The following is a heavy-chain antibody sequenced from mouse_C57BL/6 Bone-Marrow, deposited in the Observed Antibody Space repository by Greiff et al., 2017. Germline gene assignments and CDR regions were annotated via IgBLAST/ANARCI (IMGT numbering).Heavy chain of an antibody. D-gene: IGHD1-1*01. V-gene: IGHV5-9*01. CDR3: ARPPYYGSSHWYFDV. CDR1: GFTFSSYT. CDR2: ISGGGGNT. J-gene: IGHJ1*03. Sequence: EVQGVESGGGLVKPGGSLKLSCAASGFTFSSYTMSWVRQTPEKRLEWVATISGGGGNTYYPDSVKGRFTISRDNAKNTLYLQMSRLRSEDTALYYCARPPYYGSSHWYFDVWGTGTTVTVSS.